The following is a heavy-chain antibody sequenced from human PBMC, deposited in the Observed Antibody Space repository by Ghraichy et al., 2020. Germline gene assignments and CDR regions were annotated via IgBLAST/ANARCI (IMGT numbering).Heavy chain of an antibody. CDR1: GGSFSGYY. CDR3: ARAPSDCSSTSCQGPYYFDY. Sequence: SETLSLTCAVYGGSFSGYYWSWIRQPPGKGLEWIGEINHSGSTNYNPSLKSRVTISVDTSKNQFSLKLSSVTAADTAVYYCARAPSDCSSTSCQGPYYFDYWGQGTLVTVSS. V-gene: IGHV4-34*01. CDR2: INHSGST. J-gene: IGHJ4*02. D-gene: IGHD2-2*01.